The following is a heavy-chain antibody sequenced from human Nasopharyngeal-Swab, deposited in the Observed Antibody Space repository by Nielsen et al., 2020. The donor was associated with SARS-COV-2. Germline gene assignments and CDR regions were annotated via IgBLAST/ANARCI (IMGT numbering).Heavy chain of an antibody. Sequence: SVKVSCKASGYTFTSYGISWVRQAPGQGLEWMGGIIPIFGTANYAQKFQGRVTITADESTSTAYMELSSLRSEDTAVYYCARGGSSGWLYYYYGMDVWGQGTTVTVSS. D-gene: IGHD6-19*01. CDR2: IIPIFGTA. J-gene: IGHJ6*02. CDR3: ARGGSSGWLYYYYGMDV. CDR1: GYTFTSYG. V-gene: IGHV1-69*13.